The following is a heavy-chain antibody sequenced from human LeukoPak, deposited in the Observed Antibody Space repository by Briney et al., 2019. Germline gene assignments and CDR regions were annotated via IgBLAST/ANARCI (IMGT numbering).Heavy chain of an antibody. Sequence: LPGGSLRLSCAASGFTFSSYGMHWVRQAPGKGLEWVAVISYDGSNKYYADSVKGRFTISRDNSKNTLYLQMNSLRAEDTAVYYCAKESWSWLVRGVDYWGQGTLVTVSS. CDR1: GFTFSSYG. D-gene: IGHD6-19*01. CDR2: ISYDGSNK. V-gene: IGHV3-30*18. CDR3: AKESWSWLVRGVDY. J-gene: IGHJ4*02.